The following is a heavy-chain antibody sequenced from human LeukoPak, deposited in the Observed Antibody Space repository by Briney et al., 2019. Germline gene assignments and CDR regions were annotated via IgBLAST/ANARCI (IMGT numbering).Heavy chain of an antibody. CDR3: ARDSYQPGLIDF. CDR2: INSGSSDI. V-gene: IGHV3-21*05. D-gene: IGHD4/OR15-4a*01. J-gene: IGHJ4*02. CDR1: GFTFSIYA. Sequence: GGSLRLSCAASGFTFSIYAMNWVRQAPRKGLEWISYINSGSSDIHYAESVKGRFIMSRDNAKNSLFLQLNSLRAEDKAVYYCARDSYQPGLIDFWGQGTLVTVSS.